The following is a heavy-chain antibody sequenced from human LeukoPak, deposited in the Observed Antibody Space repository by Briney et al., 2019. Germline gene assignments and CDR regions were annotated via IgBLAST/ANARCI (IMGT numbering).Heavy chain of an antibody. CDR3: ASMTTVNWGGYYYMDV. CDR1: GYTFTSYG. CDR2: IIPIFGTA. V-gene: IGHV1-69*13. Sequence: SVKVSCKASGYTFTSYGISWVRQAPGQGLEWMGGIIPIFGTAKYAQKFQGRVTITADESTSTAYMELSSLRSEDTAVYYCASMTTVNWGGYYYMDVWGKGTTVTISS. D-gene: IGHD4-17*01. J-gene: IGHJ6*03.